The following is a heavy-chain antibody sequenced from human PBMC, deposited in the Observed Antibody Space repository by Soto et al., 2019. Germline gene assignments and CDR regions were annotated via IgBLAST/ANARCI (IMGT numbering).Heavy chain of an antibody. CDR1: GFTFSSYS. Sequence: GGSLRLSCAASGFTFSSYSMNWVRQAPGKGLEWVSYISSSSSTIYYADSVKGRFTISRDNAKNSLYLQMNSLRAEDTAVYYCARGSYCSGGSCYSVGWFDPWGQGTLVTVSS. CDR2: ISSSSSTI. J-gene: IGHJ5*02. D-gene: IGHD2-15*01. CDR3: ARGSYCSGGSCYSVGWFDP. V-gene: IGHV3-48*01.